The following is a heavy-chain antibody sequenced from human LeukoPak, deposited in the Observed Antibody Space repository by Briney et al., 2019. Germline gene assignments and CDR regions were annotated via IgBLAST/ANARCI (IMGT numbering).Heavy chain of an antibody. CDR3: AKVISSWYYYYGMDV. V-gene: IGHV3-21*04. D-gene: IGHD6-13*01. CDR2: ISSSSSYI. Sequence: GGSLRLSCAASGFTFSSYSMNWVRQAPGKGLEWVSSISSSSSYIYYADSVKGRFTISGDNAKNSLYLQMNSLRAEDTALYYCAKVISSWYYYYGMDVWGQGTTVTVSS. J-gene: IGHJ6*02. CDR1: GFTFSSYS.